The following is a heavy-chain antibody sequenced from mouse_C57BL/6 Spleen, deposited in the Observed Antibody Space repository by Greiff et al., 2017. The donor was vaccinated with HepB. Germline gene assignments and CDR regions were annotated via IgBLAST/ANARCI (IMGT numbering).Heavy chain of an antibody. D-gene: IGHD2-3*01. J-gene: IGHJ2*01. CDR1: GYAFSSSW. CDR2: IYPGDGDT. Sequence: QVQLQQSGPELVKPGASVKISCKASGYAFSSSWMNWVKQRPGKGLEWIGRIYPGDGDTNYNGKFKGKATLTADKSSSTAYMQLSSLTSEDSAVYFCARDGPGDFDYWGQGTTLTVSS. V-gene: IGHV1-82*01. CDR3: ARDGPGDFDY.